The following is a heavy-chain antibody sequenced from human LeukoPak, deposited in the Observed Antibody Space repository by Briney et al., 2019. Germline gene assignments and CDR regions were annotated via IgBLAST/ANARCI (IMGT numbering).Heavy chain of an antibody. CDR1: GGTFGSYA. J-gene: IGHJ3*02. D-gene: IGHD3-22*01. V-gene: IGHV1-69*05. CDR2: IIPIVGTA. Sequence: SVYPSCRVSGGTFGSYAISWVRQVPGQGLEWMGRIIPIVGTANYAQKFQGRVMITTDESTSTAYMERSSLRSEDAAVYYCGRLGDSSVGFGIWGQGTMVTAAS. CDR3: GRLGDSSVGFGI.